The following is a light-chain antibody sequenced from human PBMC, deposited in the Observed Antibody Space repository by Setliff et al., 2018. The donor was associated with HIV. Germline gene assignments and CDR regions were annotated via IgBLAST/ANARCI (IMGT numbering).Light chain of an antibody. CDR3: CSYAGSSTYV. Sequence: QSALTQPASVSGSPGQSITISCTGTSSDVGSYNLVSWYQQHPGKAPKLMIYEVIKRPSGVSNRFSGSKSGNTASLTISGLQAEVEADYYCCSYAGSSTYVFGTGTKVTVL. CDR1: SSDVGSYNL. CDR2: EVI. V-gene: IGLV2-23*02. J-gene: IGLJ1*01.